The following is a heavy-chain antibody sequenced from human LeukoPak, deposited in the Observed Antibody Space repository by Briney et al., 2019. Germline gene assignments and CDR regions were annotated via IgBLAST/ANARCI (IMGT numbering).Heavy chain of an antibody. CDR2: ISGSGGST. V-gene: IGHV3-23*01. CDR3: ARDPGLGYCSSPSCSAAYYFDY. CDR1: GFTFSSYA. J-gene: IGHJ4*02. D-gene: IGHD2-2*01. Sequence: QPGGSLRLSCAASGFTFSSYAMSWVRQAPGKGLEWVSAISGSGGSTYYADSVKGRFTISRDNSKNTLYLQMNSLRAEDTAVYYCARDPGLGYCSSPSCSAAYYFDYWGQGTLVTVSS.